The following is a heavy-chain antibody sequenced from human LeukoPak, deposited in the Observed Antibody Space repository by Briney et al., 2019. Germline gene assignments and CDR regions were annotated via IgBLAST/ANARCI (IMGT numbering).Heavy chain of an antibody. CDR2: IYYSGST. Sequence: SETLSLTCTVSGGSISSYYWSWIRQPPGKGLEWIGYIYYSGSTNYNPSLKSRVTISVDTSKNQFSLKLCSVTAADTAVYYCARDLAVAGTEYWGQGTLVTVSS. D-gene: IGHD6-19*01. CDR1: GGSISSYY. CDR3: ARDLAVAGTEY. J-gene: IGHJ4*02. V-gene: IGHV4-59*01.